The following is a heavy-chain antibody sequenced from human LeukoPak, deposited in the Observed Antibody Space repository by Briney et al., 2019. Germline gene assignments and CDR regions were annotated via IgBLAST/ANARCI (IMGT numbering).Heavy chain of an antibody. CDR1: GFTFSTYG. Sequence: PGGSLRLSCAASGFTFSTYGMNWVRQAPGKGLEWVSTISTNSVATYYSDSVKGRLTISRDNSKNTLFLQMNSLRAEDTAIYYCAKGQSTIATRSFDSWGQGTLVTVSS. V-gene: IGHV3-23*01. J-gene: IGHJ4*02. CDR2: ISTNSVAT. D-gene: IGHD6-6*01. CDR3: AKGQSTIATRSFDS.